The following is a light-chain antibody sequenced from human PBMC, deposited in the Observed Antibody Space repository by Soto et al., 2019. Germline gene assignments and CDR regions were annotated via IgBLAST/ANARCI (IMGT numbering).Light chain of an antibody. CDR1: SSDVGSYNL. CDR2: EGS. J-gene: IGLJ1*01. V-gene: IGLV2-23*03. Sequence: QSALTQPASVSGSPGQSITISCTGTSSDVGSYNLVSWYQQHPGKAPKLMIYEGSKRPSGVSNRFSGSKSGNTASLTISGLQAEDEADYNCCSYAGSSTLLYVFGTGTKVTVL. CDR3: CSYAGSSTLLYV.